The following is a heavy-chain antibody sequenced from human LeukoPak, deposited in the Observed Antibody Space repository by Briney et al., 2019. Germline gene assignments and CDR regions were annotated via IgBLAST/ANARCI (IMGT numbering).Heavy chain of an antibody. D-gene: IGHD6-19*01. Sequence: SETLSLTCSVSGDSISSNEWWSWVRQPPGKGLEWIGEVFHSGSTNFNPSLKSRVTISIDKSKNQFSLEVTSVTAADTAIYYCARDLAVAGTNYFDFWARESWSPSPQ. CDR2: VFHSGST. CDR1: GDSISSNEW. CDR3: ARDLAVAGTNYFDF. J-gene: IGHJ4*02. V-gene: IGHV4-4*02.